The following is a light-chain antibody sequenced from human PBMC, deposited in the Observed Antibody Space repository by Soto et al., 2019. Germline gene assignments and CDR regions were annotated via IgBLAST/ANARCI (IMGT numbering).Light chain of an antibody. CDR3: QQYNNWPPDRT. J-gene: IGKJ1*01. CDR2: GAS. Sequence: EIVMTQSPATLSVSPGERATLSCRASQSVGSNLAWYQQKPGQAPSLLIYGASTRATGIPARFSGSGSGTAFTLTISSLQSENFAIYFCQQYNNWPPDRTFGQGTKVEIK. CDR1: QSVGSN. V-gene: IGKV3-15*01.